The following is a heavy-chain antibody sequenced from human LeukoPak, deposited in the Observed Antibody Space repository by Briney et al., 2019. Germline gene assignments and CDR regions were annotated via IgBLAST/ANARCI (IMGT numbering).Heavy chain of an antibody. CDR1: EFTFSDYY. J-gene: IGHJ4*02. D-gene: IGHD6-13*01. CDR3: ARLGIITAAGSNDY. Sequence: GGSLRLSCAASEFTFSDYYMSWIRQAPGKGLEWVSYISYSGDTKYYADSVKGRFTVSRDNAKNSLYLQMSSLRAEDTAVYYCARLGIITAAGSNDYWGQGTLVTVSS. V-gene: IGHV3-11*01. CDR2: ISYSGDTK.